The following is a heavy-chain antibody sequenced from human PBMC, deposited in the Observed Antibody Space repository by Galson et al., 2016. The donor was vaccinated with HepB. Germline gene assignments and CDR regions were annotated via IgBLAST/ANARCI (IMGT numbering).Heavy chain of an antibody. CDR1: GFTFRTYT. J-gene: IGHJ4*02. CDR3: SRARRHSTPDPHHFDY. D-gene: IGHD6-13*01. V-gene: IGHV3-21*01. Sequence: SLRLSCAASGFTFRTYTLNWVRQAPGKGLEWVSSISGGSSYIYYADSVKGRFTISRDNAQNSVSLQMNSLRAEDTAVYYCSRARRHSTPDPHHFDYWGQVSLVTVSS. CDR2: ISGGSSYI.